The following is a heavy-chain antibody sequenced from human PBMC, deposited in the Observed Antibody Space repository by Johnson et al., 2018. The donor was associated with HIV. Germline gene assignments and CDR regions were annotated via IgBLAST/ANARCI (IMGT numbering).Heavy chain of an antibody. J-gene: IGHJ3*01. D-gene: IGHD2-8*02. CDR1: GFTFGDYC. CDR3: ARAGRECVKRGSFDV. Sequence: VQLVESGGGLVQPGGSLRLSCAASGFTFGDYCMSWVRQAPGKGLEWVSVIYSGGSTFFADSVKGRFTISRDNCKNFLYLQMNSLRPEDTALYYCARAGRECVKRGSFDVWGQVTVVTV. CDR2: IYSGGST. V-gene: IGHV3-66*02.